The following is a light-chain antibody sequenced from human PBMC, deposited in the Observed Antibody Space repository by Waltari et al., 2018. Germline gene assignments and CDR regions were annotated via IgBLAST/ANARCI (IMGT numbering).Light chain of an antibody. V-gene: IGLV2-14*01. CDR3: AAHTSRGTWV. Sequence: QSALTQPASVSGSPGQSITISCPGTSSDVGYSNYVSWYQQFPGKVPIVLISEVKIRPSGVSNRFSASKSGNTASLTISGLQSEDEADYYCAAHTSRGTWVFGGGTKVTVL. CDR1: SSDVGYSNY. CDR2: EVK. J-gene: IGLJ3*02.